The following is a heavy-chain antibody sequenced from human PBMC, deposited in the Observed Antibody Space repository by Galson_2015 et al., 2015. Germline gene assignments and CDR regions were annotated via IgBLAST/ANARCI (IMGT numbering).Heavy chain of an antibody. CDR2: IYSGGDT. V-gene: IGHV3-53*01. CDR3: ASSSSPYSSSSATDY. J-gene: IGHJ4*02. Sequence: SLRLSCAASGFSVSSNYMSWVRQAPGKGLEWVSVIYSGGDTYYADSVKGRFTISRDNSKNSLFLQMNSLRAEDTAVYYCASSSSPYSSSSATDYWGQGTLVTVSS. D-gene: IGHD6-6*01. CDR1: GFSVSSNY.